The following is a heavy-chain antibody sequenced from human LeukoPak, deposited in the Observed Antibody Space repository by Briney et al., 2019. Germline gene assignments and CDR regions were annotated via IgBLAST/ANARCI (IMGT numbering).Heavy chain of an antibody. Sequence: GGSLRLSCAASGFTFSSYAMSWVRQAPGKGLEWVSAISGSGGSTYYADSVKGRFTISRDNSKNTLYLQMNSLRAEDTAVYYCAKDRGYDSSGYYGFDYWGQRTLVTVSS. D-gene: IGHD3-22*01. CDR2: ISGSGGST. V-gene: IGHV3-23*01. J-gene: IGHJ4*02. CDR3: AKDRGYDSSGYYGFDY. CDR1: GFTFSSYA.